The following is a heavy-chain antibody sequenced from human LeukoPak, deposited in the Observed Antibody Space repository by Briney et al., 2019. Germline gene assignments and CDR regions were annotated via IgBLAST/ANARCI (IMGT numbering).Heavy chain of an antibody. V-gene: IGHV4-59*01. J-gene: IGHJ3*02. Sequence: SETLSLTCTVSGGSISSNYWNWIRQPPGKGLEWIGYIYYSGSTNYNPSLKSRVTISVDTSKNQFSLKLSSVTAADTAVYYCARKYYYDSSGYYAFDIWGQGTMVTVSS. CDR1: GGSISSNY. D-gene: IGHD3-22*01. CDR2: IYYSGST. CDR3: ARKYYYDSSGYYAFDI.